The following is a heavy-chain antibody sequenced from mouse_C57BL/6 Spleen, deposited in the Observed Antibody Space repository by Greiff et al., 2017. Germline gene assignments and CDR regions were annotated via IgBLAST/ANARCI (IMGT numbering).Heavy chain of an antibody. D-gene: IGHD4-1*01. Sequence: QVQLQQSGPELVKPGASVKISCKASGYAFSSSWMNWVKQRPGKGLEWIGRIYPGDGDTNYIGKFKGKATLTADKSSSTAYMQLSSLTSEDSAVYFCARANWVAGYFDVWGTGTTVTVSS. CDR1: GYAFSSSW. CDR3: ARANWVAGYFDV. V-gene: IGHV1-82*01. J-gene: IGHJ1*03. CDR2: IYPGDGDT.